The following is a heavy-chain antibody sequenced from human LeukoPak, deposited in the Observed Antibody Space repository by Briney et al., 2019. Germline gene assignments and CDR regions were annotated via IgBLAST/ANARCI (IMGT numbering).Heavy chain of an antibody. Sequence: GGSLRLSCAASGFTFSDYEINWVRQAPGKGLEWVSCISTSGSTTYYADSVKGRFTISRDNSKNTLYLQMNSLRAEDTAVYYCARDGCTNGVCYIFDYWGQGTLVTVSS. CDR1: GFTFSDYE. CDR2: ISTSGSTT. V-gene: IGHV3-48*03. D-gene: IGHD2-8*01. CDR3: ARDGCTNGVCYIFDY. J-gene: IGHJ4*02.